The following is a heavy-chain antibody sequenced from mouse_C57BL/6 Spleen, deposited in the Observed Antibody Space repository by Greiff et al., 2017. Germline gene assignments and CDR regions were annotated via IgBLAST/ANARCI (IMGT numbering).Heavy chain of an antibody. Sequence: EVQLQQSGPELVKPGASVKISCKASGYTFTDYYMNWVKQSHGKSLEWIGDINPNNGGTSYNQKFKGKATLTVDKSSSTAYMELRSLTSEDSAVYYCASRLRGYFDYWGQGTTLTVSS. CDR2: INPNNGGT. CDR1: GYTFTDYY. J-gene: IGHJ2*01. CDR3: ASRLRGYFDY. D-gene: IGHD1-1*01. V-gene: IGHV1-26*01.